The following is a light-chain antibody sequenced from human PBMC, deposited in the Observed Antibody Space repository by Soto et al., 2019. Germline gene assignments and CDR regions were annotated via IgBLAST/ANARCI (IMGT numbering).Light chain of an antibody. Sequence: QSALTQPASVSGSPGQSITISCTGTSSDIGGYNYVSWYQQHPGKAPKLMIYEVTNRPSGVSSRFSGSKSGNTASLAISALQAEDEDDYYCSSYTSSSTLVFGGGTELTVL. CDR3: SSYTSSSTLV. J-gene: IGLJ3*02. CDR1: SSDIGGYNY. V-gene: IGLV2-14*01. CDR2: EVT.